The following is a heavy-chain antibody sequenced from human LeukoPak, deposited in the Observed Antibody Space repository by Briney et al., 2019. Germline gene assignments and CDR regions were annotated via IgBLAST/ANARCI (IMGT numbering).Heavy chain of an antibody. CDR1: GFTFSTYA. J-gene: IGHJ4*02. CDR3: ARDTDYGGSPFDY. CDR2: ISYDGSNE. V-gene: IGHV3-30-3*01. Sequence: PGGSLRLSCAASGFTFSTYAMHWVRQAPGKGLEWVAVISYDGSNEYYADSVKGRFTISRDNSKNTLYLQMNSLGAEDTAVYYCARDTDYGGSPFDYWGQGTLVTVSS. D-gene: IGHD4-23*01.